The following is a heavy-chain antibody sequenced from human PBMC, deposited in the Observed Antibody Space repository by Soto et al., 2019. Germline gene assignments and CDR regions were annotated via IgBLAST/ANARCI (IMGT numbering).Heavy chain of an antibody. CDR2: SYRSGST. Sequence: SETLSLTCAVSCGSISSGGYSWSWIRQPPGKGREWIGYSYRSGSTYYNPSLKRRVTISVDRSKNQFSLKLSSVTAAATAVYYCARSPPRSYYYGMDVWGQGTTVTVS. V-gene: IGHV4-30-2*01. J-gene: IGHJ6*02. CDR3: ARSPPRSYYYGMDV. CDR1: CGSISSGGYS.